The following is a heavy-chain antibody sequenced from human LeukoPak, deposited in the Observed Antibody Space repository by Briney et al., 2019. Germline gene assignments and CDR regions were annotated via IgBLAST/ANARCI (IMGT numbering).Heavy chain of an antibody. J-gene: IGHJ3*02. V-gene: IGHV3-21*01. Sequence: GGSLRLSCAASGFTFSSYSMNWVRQAPGKGLEWVSSISSSSSYIYYADSVKGRFTISRDNAKNSLYLQMNSLRAEDTAVYYCARDSSYYYDSSGYPTWGDAFDIWGQGTMVTVSS. D-gene: IGHD3-22*01. CDR3: ARDSSYYYDSSGYPTWGDAFDI. CDR1: GFTFSSYS. CDR2: ISSSSSYI.